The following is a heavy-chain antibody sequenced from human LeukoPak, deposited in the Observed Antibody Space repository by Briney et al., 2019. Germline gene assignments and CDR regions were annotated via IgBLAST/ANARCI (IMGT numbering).Heavy chain of an antibody. CDR1: GGSFSGYY. D-gene: IGHD5-18*01. Sequence: PSETLSLTCAVYGGSFSGYYWSWIRQPPGKGLEWIGEINHSGSTNYNPSLKSRVTISVDTSKNQFSLKLSSVTAEDTAVYYCARDHGIQLWYYWGQGTLVTVSS. CDR2: INHSGST. V-gene: IGHV4-34*01. J-gene: IGHJ4*02. CDR3: ARDHGIQLWYY.